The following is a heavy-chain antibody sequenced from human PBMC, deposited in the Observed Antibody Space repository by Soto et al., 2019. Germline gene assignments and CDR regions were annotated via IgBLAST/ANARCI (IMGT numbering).Heavy chain of an antibody. V-gene: IGHV3-30*03. CDR3: TTAPGFDI. CDR2: ISYDGSNK. CDR1: GFTFSSYG. J-gene: IGHJ3*02. Sequence: GGSLRLSCAASGFTFSSYGMHWVRQAPGKGLEWVAVISYDGSNKYYADSVKGRFTISRDNSKNTLYLQMNSLKTEDTAVYYCTTAPGFDIWGQGTTVT.